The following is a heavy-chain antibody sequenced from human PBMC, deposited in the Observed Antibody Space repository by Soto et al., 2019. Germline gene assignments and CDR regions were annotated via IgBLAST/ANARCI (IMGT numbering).Heavy chain of an antibody. CDR1: GGSISSSSYY. D-gene: IGHD3-22*01. Sequence: SETLSLTCTVSGGSISSSSYYWGWIRQPPGKGLEWIGSIYYSGSTYSNPSLKSRVTISVGTSKNQFSLKLSSVTAADTAVYYCARQIEYDSSGYYLGYSDYWGQGTLVTVSS. CDR2: IYYSGST. J-gene: IGHJ4*02. CDR3: ARQIEYDSSGYYLGYSDY. V-gene: IGHV4-39*01.